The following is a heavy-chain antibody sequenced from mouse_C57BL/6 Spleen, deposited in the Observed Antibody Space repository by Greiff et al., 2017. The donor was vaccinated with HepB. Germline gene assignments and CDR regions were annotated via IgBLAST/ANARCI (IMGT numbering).Heavy chain of an antibody. J-gene: IGHJ3*01. V-gene: IGHV1-64*01. CDR3: ARSTYYYGSSGFAY. D-gene: IGHD1-1*01. Sequence: VQLQQSGAELVKPGASVKLSCKASGYTFTSYWMHWVKQRPGQGLEWIGMIHPNSGSTNYNEKFKSKATLTVDKSSSTAYMQLSTLTSEDSAVDYCARSTYYYGSSGFAYWGQGTLVTVSA. CDR2: IHPNSGST. CDR1: GYTFTSYW.